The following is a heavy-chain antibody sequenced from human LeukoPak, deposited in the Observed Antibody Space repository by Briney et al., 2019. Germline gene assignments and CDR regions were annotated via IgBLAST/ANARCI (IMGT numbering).Heavy chain of an antibody. J-gene: IGHJ4*02. V-gene: IGHV3-23*01. CDR3: AKNTYASGSYGAFDY. CDR2: ISGSGGST. CDR1: GFTFSRYG. D-gene: IGHD3-10*01. Sequence: GGSLRLSCVASGFTFSRYGMTWVRQAPGKGLQWVSAISGSGGSTYYADSVKGRFTISRDNSMDTLYLQMNSLRAEDTALYYCAKNTYASGSYGAFDYWGQGTLVTVSS.